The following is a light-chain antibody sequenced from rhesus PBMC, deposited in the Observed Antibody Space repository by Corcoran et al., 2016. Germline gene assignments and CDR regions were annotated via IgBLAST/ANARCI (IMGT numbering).Light chain of an antibody. J-gene: IGKJ1*01. Sequence: DIQMTQSPSSLAASVGDRVTITCQASQSRSNYLNWYQMKPGKIPKLLIYIASSFQSGIPSRFRGSGSGTDFTLTISSLQPEDFATYYCQQGYSYPWTFGQGTKVEIK. CDR1: QSRSNY. CDR2: IAS. CDR3: QQGYSYPWT. V-gene: IGKV1S9*01.